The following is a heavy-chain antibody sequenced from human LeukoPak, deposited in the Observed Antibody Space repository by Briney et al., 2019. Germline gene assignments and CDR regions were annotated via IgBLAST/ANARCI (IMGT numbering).Heavy chain of an antibody. CDR1: GFTFSSYG. D-gene: IGHD2-2*01. Sequence: GGSLRLSCAASGFTFSSYGMHWVRQAPGKGLEWVAVIWYDGSNKYYADSVKGRFTISRDNSKNTLYLQMNSLRAEDTAVYYCARETGYCSSTSCESNFDYWGQGTLVTVSS. J-gene: IGHJ4*02. V-gene: IGHV3-33*01. CDR2: IWYDGSNK. CDR3: ARETGYCSSTSCESNFDY.